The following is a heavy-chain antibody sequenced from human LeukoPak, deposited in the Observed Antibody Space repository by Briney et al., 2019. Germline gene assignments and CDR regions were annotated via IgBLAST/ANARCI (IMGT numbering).Heavy chain of an antibody. Sequence: PSETLSLTCLVSGGSISDRSYYWNWIRQSPEKGLEWIGSIYYTGNTKDNPSLKSRVTINVDTSKNQFSLELTSVTAADTAVYYCVRRAVAGISRPHTDDYFDYWGQGILVTVSS. D-gene: IGHD6-19*01. CDR1: GGSISDRSYY. CDR2: IYYTGNT. CDR3: VRRAVAGISRPHTDDYFDY. J-gene: IGHJ4*02. V-gene: IGHV4-39*01.